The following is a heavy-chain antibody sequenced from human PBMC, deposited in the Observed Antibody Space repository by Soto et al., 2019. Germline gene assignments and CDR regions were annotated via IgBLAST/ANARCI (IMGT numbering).Heavy chain of an antibody. V-gene: IGHV3-30-3*01. J-gene: IGHJ6*02. D-gene: IGHD6-6*01. CDR2: ISNDGSKK. CDR3: ARASPYSSSSPYYYYYGMDV. Sequence: QVHLVESGGGVVQPGRSLRLSCVASGFTFSTYAIHWVRQAPGKGLDWVAVISNDGSKKYYADSVKGRFTISRDNSKNTLYLQMNSLRAEDTAVYYCARASPYSSSSPYYYYYGMDVWGQGTTVTVSS. CDR1: GFTFSTYA.